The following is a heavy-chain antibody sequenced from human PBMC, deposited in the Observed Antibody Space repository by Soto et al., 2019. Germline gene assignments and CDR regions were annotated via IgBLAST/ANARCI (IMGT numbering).Heavy chain of an antibody. Sequence: EVPLVESGGGVVKPGGSLRPSFATYGFTFISAWMSWVLRPPGKGLEWAGRLKGKGVGGTRTHAAPVTGRFSISSDDTKKMFYLQMNSLKSEDTAVYYCTAEYGYSSGQNDNWGQGTLVTVSS. CDR1: GFTFISAW. CDR2: LKGKGVGGTR. CDR3: TAEYGYSSGQNDN. V-gene: IGHV3-15*06. J-gene: IGHJ4*02. D-gene: IGHD6-19*01.